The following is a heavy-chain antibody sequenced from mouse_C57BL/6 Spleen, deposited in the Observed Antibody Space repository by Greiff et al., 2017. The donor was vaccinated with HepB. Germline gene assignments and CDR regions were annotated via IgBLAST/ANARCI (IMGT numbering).Heavy chain of an antibody. Sequence: EVNVVESGEGLVKPGGSLKLSCAASGFTFSSYAMSWVRQTPEKRLEWVAYISSGGDYIYYADTVKGRFTISRDNARNTLYLQMSSLKSEDTAMYYCTREGTTGNAMDYWGQGTSVTVSS. J-gene: IGHJ4*01. CDR1: GFTFSSYA. CDR3: TREGTTGNAMDY. CDR2: ISSGGDYI. V-gene: IGHV5-9-1*02. D-gene: IGHD1-1*01.